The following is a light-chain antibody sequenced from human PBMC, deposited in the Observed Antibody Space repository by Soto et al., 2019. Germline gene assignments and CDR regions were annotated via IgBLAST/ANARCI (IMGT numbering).Light chain of an antibody. CDR1: QSVSDN. Sequence: EIVMTQSPATLSVSPGERVTLSCRASQSVSDNLAWYQQKPGQAPRLLIYGASTRATTIPARFSGSGSGTEFTLTISSLQSEDFAVYXXQQSNNWPYTFGQGTKLDIK. CDR3: QQSNNWPYT. V-gene: IGKV3-15*01. CDR2: GAS. J-gene: IGKJ2*01.